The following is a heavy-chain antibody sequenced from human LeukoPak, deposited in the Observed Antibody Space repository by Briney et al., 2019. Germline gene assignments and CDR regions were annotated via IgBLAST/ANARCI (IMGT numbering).Heavy chain of an antibody. D-gene: IGHD1-26*01. J-gene: IGHJ4*02. CDR1: GYTFTSYA. CDR3: ARDPGGALFDY. Sequence: ASVKVSCKASGYTFTSYAISWVRQAPGHGLEWMGWMSAYNGNTIYAQDLQGRVTMTTDTSTSTAYMELRSLRSDDTAVYYCARDPGGALFDYWGQGTLVTVSS. V-gene: IGHV1-18*01. CDR2: MSAYNGNT.